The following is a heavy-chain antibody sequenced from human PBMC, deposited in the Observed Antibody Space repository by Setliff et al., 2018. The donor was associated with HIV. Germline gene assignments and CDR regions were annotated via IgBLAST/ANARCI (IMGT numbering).Heavy chain of an antibody. J-gene: IGHJ4*02. CDR2: IKSKIDGETT. Sequence: GGSLRLSCVASGFTFSNYWMHWVRQAPGKGLEWVGRIKSKIDGETTDYAAPVKGRFTVSRDDSEKTLYLQMNSLKIEDTAMYYRTSDAKRWGQGTQVTVSS. CDR1: GFTFSNYW. V-gene: IGHV3-15*01. CDR3: TSDAKR.